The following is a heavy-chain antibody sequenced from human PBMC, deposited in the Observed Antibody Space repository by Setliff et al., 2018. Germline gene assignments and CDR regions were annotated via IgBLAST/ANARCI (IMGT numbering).Heavy chain of an antibody. D-gene: IGHD3-10*01. J-gene: IGHJ4*02. Sequence: GESLKISCKGSGYSFSNFWIGWVRQMPGKGLEWMGIIYPGVSDTRYSPSFRGQVTISADKSISTAYLQWSSLKASDTAIYYCARIDGSGTYYNLDYWGQGTLVTVSS. V-gene: IGHV5-51*01. CDR3: ARIDGSGTYYNLDY. CDR2: IYPGVSDT. CDR1: GYSFSNFW.